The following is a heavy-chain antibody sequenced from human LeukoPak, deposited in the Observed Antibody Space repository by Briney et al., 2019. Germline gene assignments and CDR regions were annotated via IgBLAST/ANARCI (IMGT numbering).Heavy chain of an antibody. Sequence: GGSLRLSCAASKFTFSTFSMSWVRQAPGKGLEWVSSISGSGGYTYYADSVKGRFTISRDNSKNTLYLQMNSLRAEDTAIYYCANPPTVTSLHYWGQGTLVTVSS. D-gene: IGHD4-11*01. CDR1: KFTFSTFS. V-gene: IGHV3-23*01. CDR3: ANPPTVTSLHY. CDR2: ISGSGGYT. J-gene: IGHJ4*02.